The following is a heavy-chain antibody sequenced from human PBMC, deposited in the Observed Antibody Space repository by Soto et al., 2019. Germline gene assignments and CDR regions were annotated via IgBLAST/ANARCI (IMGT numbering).Heavy chain of an antibody. J-gene: IGHJ4*02. Sequence: GGSLRLSCAASGFTFKSYAMAWVRQAPWKGLEWVSAISGSGDVTKYADSVKGRFTITRDNSKNTLYLHMNSLRAEDTAIYYCAKDYPHPGRPGIDFWGTGALVTVST. CDR1: GFTFKSYA. V-gene: IGHV3-23*01. CDR3: AKDYPHPGRPGIDF. D-gene: IGHD1-26*01. CDR2: ISGSGDVT.